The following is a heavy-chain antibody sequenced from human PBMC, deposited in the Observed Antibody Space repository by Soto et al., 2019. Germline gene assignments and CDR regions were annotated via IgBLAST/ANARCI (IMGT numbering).Heavy chain of an antibody. Sequence: EVQLVESGGGLVQPGGSLRLSCAASGFTFSSYWMSWVRQAPGKGLEWVANIKQDGSEKYYVDSVKGRFTISRDNAKNSLYLQMNSLRAEDTAVYYCARDKGGYSGYDYQYYFDYWGQGTLVTVSS. CDR1: GFTFSSYW. D-gene: IGHD5-12*01. CDR3: ARDKGGYSGYDYQYYFDY. J-gene: IGHJ4*02. V-gene: IGHV3-7*03. CDR2: IKQDGSEK.